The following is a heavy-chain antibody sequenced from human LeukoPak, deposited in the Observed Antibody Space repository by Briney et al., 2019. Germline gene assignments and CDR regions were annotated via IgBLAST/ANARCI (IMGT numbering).Heavy chain of an antibody. Sequence: SETLSLTCTVSGGSISPYYWGWIRQPPGKGLEWIGSISSSGTTYYNPSLKGRVTISVDTSKNEFSLKERSVTVADTAIYFCARQDVRGGTYFTLYWGQGTLVTVSS. V-gene: IGHV4-39*01. CDR3: ARQDVRGGTYFTLY. D-gene: IGHD1-26*01. J-gene: IGHJ4*01. CDR1: GGSISPYY. CDR2: ISSSGTT.